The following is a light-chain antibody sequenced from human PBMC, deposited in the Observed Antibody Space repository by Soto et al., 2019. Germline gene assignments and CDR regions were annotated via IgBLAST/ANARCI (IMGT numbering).Light chain of an antibody. V-gene: IGLV2-14*01. CDR3: CSYTGSSSNV. J-gene: IGLJ1*01. Sequence: QSALTQPASVSGSPGQTITISCTGTSGNVGGYNYVSWYQQHPGKAPKLMIYEVSNRPSGVSNRFSGSKSGNTASLRISGLQTEDEADYYCCSYTGSSSNVFGSGTKLTVL. CDR1: SGNVGGYNY. CDR2: EVS.